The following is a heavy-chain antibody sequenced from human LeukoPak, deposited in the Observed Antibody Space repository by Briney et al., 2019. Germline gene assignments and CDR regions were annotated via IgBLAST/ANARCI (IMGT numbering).Heavy chain of an antibody. Sequence: SETLSLTCTVSGGSISSYYWSWSRQPAGKGLEWIGRIYASGSTNYNPSLKSRVTMSVDTSKNQFSLKLSSVTAADTAVYYCASYSGSYAYYGYWGQGTLVTVSS. CDR1: GGSISSYY. CDR2: IYASGST. CDR3: ASYSGSYAYYGY. D-gene: IGHD1-26*01. V-gene: IGHV4-4*07. J-gene: IGHJ4*02.